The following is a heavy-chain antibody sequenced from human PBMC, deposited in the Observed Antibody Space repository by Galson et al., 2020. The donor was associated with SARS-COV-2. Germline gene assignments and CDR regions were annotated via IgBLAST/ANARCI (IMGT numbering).Heavy chain of an antibody. J-gene: IGHJ4*02. V-gene: IGHV3-23*01. Sequence: GESLKISCAASGFTFTSNAMSWVRQAPGKGLEWVSAVSGSAADTYYADSLKGRLTISRDNSKNTLYLQMNSLSAEDTAVYYCARHGYYVSGGYFYLPFDYWGQGTLVTVSA. CDR1: GFTFTSNA. CDR2: VSGSAADT. CDR3: ARHGYYVSGGYFYLPFDY. D-gene: IGHD3-22*01.